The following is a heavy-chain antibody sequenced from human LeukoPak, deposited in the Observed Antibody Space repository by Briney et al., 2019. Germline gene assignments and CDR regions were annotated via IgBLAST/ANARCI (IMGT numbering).Heavy chain of an antibody. V-gene: IGHV3-74*01. J-gene: IGHJ4*02. CDR2: ITNDGSST. CDR3: ARGPSYYYDSSGFDY. Sequence: GGSLRLSCAASGLTFSSHWMHWVRQAPGKGLVWVSRITNDGSSTTYADSVKGRFTISRDNAKNMLYLQVNSLRAEDTAVYYCARGPSYYYDSSGFDYWGQGTLVTVSS. CDR1: GLTFSSHW. D-gene: IGHD3-22*01.